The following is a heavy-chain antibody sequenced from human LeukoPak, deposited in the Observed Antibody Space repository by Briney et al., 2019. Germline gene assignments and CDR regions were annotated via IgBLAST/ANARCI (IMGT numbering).Heavy chain of an antibody. CDR2: ISGSGGST. CDR3: AKSLGRGYYYGMDV. D-gene: IGHD7-27*01. J-gene: IGHJ6*02. CDR1: GFTFSSYA. V-gene: IGHV3-23*01. Sequence: PGGSLRLSCAASGFTFSSYAMSWVRQAPGKGLEWVSAISGSGGSTYYADSVKGRFTISRDNSKNTLYLQMNSLRAEDTAVYYCAKSLGRGYYYGMDVWGQGTTVTVSS.